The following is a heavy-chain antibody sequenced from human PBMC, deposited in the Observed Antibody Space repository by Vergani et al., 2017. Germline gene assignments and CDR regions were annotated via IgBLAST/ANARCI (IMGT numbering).Heavy chain of an antibody. CDR2: IYPADSDT. D-gene: IGHD5-24*01. J-gene: IGHJ4*02. CDR1: EYSFGNYW. Sequence: EVELVQSGPEMRKPGESLKISCKGSEYSFGNYWIGWVRQLPGKGLEWMGIIYPADSDTRYRTSFQGQVTISADKSISTAYLQWSSLKASDTAMYYCARRDGQGRLFDYWGQGTLVTVSS. V-gene: IGHV5-51*03. CDR3: ARRDGQGRLFDY.